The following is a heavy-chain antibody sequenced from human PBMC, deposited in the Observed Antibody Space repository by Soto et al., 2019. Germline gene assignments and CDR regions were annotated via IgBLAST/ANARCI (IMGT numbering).Heavy chain of an antibody. D-gene: IGHD1-26*01. CDR1: GFTFSSYG. J-gene: IGHJ4*02. CDR3: AKGKEKATRSFDY. CDR2: ISYDGSNK. Sequence: PGGSLRLSCAASGFTFSSYGMHWVRQAPGKGLEWVAVISYDGSNKYYADSVKGRFTISRDNSKNTLYLQMNSLRAEDTAVYYCAKGKEKATRSFDYWGQGTLVTV. V-gene: IGHV3-30*18.